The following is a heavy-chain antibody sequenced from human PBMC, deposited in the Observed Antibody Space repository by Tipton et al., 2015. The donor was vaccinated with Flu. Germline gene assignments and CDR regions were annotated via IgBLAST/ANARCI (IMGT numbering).Heavy chain of an antibody. CDR3: ARDPRPFGSGGPVF. V-gene: IGHV1-18*04. CDR1: GYTFVNYG. J-gene: IGHJ4*02. D-gene: IGHD3-10*01. Sequence: QLVQSGPEVKEPGASVKVPCKASGYTFVNYGITWVRQAPGQGLEWMGWISTYNGNTNYAQKLQDRVTMTTETSTNTAYMELRNLKSGDTAVYYCARDPRPFGSGGPVFWGQGTLVTVSS. CDR2: ISTYNGNT.